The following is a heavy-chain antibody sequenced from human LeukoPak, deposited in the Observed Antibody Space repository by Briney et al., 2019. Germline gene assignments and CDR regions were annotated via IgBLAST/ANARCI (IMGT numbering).Heavy chain of an antibody. Sequence: GGSLRLSCAPSGFTSTSDWMSWGRHAPRKGREWVANINQEGREKYYVDSVKGRFTISRDNAKNSLYLQMNSLRAEDTAVYYCARGTTTGEYWGQGTLVTVSS. CDR2: INQEGREK. V-gene: IGHV3-7*01. D-gene: IGHD4-11*01. CDR3: ARGTTTGEY. CDR1: GFTSTSDW. J-gene: IGHJ4*02.